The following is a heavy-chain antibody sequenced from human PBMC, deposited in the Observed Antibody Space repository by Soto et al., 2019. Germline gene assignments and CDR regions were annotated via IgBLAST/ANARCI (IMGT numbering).Heavy chain of an antibody. J-gene: IGHJ6*03. D-gene: IGHD2-8*02. V-gene: IGHV4-39*01. CDR3: ARLGYCTGVSRLSYCSYYMDV. CDR2: IYYTGNA. Sequence: QPPGKGQEFIGSIYYTGNAYYNPSLKSRVTISVDTSKNQFSLQLSSVAAADTAVYYCARLGYCTGVSRLSYCSYYMDVWAQGPTVTVPS.